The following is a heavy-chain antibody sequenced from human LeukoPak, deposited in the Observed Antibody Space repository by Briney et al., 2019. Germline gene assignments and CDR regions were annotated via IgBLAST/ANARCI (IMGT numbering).Heavy chain of an antibody. J-gene: IGHJ5*02. D-gene: IGHD6-13*01. V-gene: IGHV3-23*01. Sequence: SGGSLRLSCAASGFTFSSYAMSWVRQAPGKELERGSAISGSGGSTYYADSVKGRFTISRDNSENTLYLQMNSLRAEDTAVYYCAKFTAAAPWGWFDPWGQGTLVTVSS. CDR1: GFTFSSYA. CDR3: AKFTAAAPWGWFDP. CDR2: ISGSGGST.